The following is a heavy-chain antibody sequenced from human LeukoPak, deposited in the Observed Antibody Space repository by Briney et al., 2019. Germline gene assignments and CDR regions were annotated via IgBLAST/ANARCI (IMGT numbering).Heavy chain of an antibody. D-gene: IGHD6-6*01. J-gene: IGHJ4*02. CDR2: IYYSGST. CDR1: GGSISSSSYY. Sequence: SETLSLTCTVSGGSISSSSYYWGWIRQPPGKGLEWIGSIYYSGSTNYNPSLKSRVTISVDTSKNQFSLKVNSVTAADTAVYYCARGIAARLVDYWGQGTLVTVSS. V-gene: IGHV4-39*07. CDR3: ARGIAARLVDY.